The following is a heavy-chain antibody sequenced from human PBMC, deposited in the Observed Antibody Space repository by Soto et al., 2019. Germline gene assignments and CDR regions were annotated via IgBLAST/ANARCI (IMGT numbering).Heavy chain of an antibody. CDR3: ARDQGNIIGYYLYYFDY. Sequence: QVQLVQSGAEVKKPGSSVKVSCKASGGTFSSYAISWVRQAPGQGLEWMGVIIPIFGTANYAQKFQGRVTITADESTSTAYMELSSLRSEDTAVYYCARDQGNIIGYYLYYFDYWCQGTLGTVSS. CDR1: GGTFSSYA. V-gene: IGHV1-69*01. J-gene: IGHJ4*02. D-gene: IGHD3-22*01. CDR2: IIPIFGTA.